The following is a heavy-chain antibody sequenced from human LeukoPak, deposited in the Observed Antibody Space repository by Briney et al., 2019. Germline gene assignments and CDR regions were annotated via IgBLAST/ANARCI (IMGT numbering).Heavy chain of an antibody. Sequence: GGSLRLSCAASGFTFSSYSMNWVRQAPGKGLEWVSSISSSSSYIYYADSVKGRFTISRDNAKNSLYLQMNSLRAEDTAVYYGAGPGIGAVAYYYYGMDVWGQGTTVTVSS. CDR3: AGPGIGAVAYYYYGMDV. CDR2: ISSSSSYI. V-gene: IGHV3-21*01. J-gene: IGHJ6*02. D-gene: IGHD3-10*01. CDR1: GFTFSSYS.